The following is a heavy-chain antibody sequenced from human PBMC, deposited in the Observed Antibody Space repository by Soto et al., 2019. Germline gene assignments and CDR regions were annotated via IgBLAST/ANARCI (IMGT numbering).Heavy chain of an antibody. CDR3: ARVGYYDILTGYYPGRLFDY. CDR1: GYTFTSYG. CDR2: ISAYNGNT. Sequence: QVQLVQSGAEVKKPGASVKVSCKASGYTFTSYGISWVRQAPGQGLEWMGWISAYNGNTNYAQKLQGRVTMSTDTSTRTAYMELRSLRSDDTAVYYCARVGYYDILTGYYPGRLFDYWGQGTLVTVSS. D-gene: IGHD3-9*01. J-gene: IGHJ4*02. V-gene: IGHV1-18*01.